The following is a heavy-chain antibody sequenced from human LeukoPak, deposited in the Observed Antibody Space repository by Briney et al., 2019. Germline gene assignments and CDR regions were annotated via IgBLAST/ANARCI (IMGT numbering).Heavy chain of an antibody. CDR3: ARGDSSGYHGHYGMDV. V-gene: IGHV3-64*01. CDR2: ANSNGGST. CDR1: GFTFSRYT. Sequence: GGSLRLSCAASGFTFSRYTMHWVRQAPWKGLEYVSGANSNGGSTYYGNSVMGRMTISRDNSKNTLYLQMGSLRVEDMGVYYCARGDSSGYHGHYGMDVWGQGTTVTVSS. J-gene: IGHJ6*02. D-gene: IGHD3-22*01.